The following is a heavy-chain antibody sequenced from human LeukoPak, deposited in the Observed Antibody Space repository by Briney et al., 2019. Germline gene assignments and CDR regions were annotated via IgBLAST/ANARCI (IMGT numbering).Heavy chain of an antibody. CDR3: AKGRAPYFDY. V-gene: IGHV3-23*01. CDR2: ISGSGGST. CDR1: GFTVSSNY. Sequence: GGSLRLSCAASGFTVSSNYMSWVRQAPGKGLEWVSAISGSGGSTYYADSVKGWFTISRDNSKNTLYLQMNSLRAEDTAVYYCAKGRAPYFDYWGQGTLVTVSS. J-gene: IGHJ4*02.